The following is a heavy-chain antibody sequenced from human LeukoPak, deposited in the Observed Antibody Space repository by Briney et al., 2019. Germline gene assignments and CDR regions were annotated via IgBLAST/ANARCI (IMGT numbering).Heavy chain of an antibody. V-gene: IGHV1-2*02. Sequence: ASVKVSCKASGYTFTGYYMHWLRQAPGQGLEWMGWINPNSGGTNYAQKFQGRVTMTRDTSISTAYMELSRLRPDDTAVYYCARASYYYDSSGYYDYWGQGTLVTVSS. D-gene: IGHD3-22*01. CDR1: GYTFTGYY. CDR2: INPNSGGT. CDR3: ARASYYYDSSGYYDY. J-gene: IGHJ4*02.